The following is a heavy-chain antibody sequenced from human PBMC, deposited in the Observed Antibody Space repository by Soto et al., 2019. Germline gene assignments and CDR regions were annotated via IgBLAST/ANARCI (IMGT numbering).Heavy chain of an antibody. D-gene: IGHD3-10*01. V-gene: IGHV1-2*02. CDR1: GYIFSAKY. CDR3: VSAHALGFSTWFDP. Sequence: ASVKGSCKASGYIFSAKYIHWVRQAPGQGLEWLGWINPPSGATNYAQKFLGRVTMSADTSASTAYMDLASLKSDDTAVYYCVSAHALGFSTWFDPWGRGTLVTLSS. CDR2: INPPSGAT. J-gene: IGHJ5*02.